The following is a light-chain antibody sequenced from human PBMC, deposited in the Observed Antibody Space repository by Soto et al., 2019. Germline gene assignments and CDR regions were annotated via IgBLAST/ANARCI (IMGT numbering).Light chain of an antibody. CDR3: QQYNNRPHT. CDR2: GAS. CDR1: QSVSSN. J-gene: IGKJ2*01. Sequence: EIVMTQSPATLSVSPGERATLSCRASQSVSSNLAWYQQKPGQAPRLLIYGASTRATGIPARFSGSGSGTEFTLTISSLQSEDFAVYYCQQYNNRPHTFGQGTKLEIK. V-gene: IGKV3-15*01.